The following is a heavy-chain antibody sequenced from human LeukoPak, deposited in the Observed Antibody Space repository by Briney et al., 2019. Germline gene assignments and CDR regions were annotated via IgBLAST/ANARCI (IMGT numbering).Heavy chain of an antibody. Sequence: ASVKVSCKASGYTFTSYDINWVRQATGQGLEWMGWMNPNSGNTGYAQKFQGRVTMTTDTSTSTAYMELRSLRSDDTAVYYCARVNRYYYGPGSYYKGRIYYYYMDVWGKGTTVTVSS. D-gene: IGHD3-10*01. CDR3: ARVNRYYYGPGSYYKGRIYYYYMDV. J-gene: IGHJ6*03. CDR1: GYTFTSYD. CDR2: MNPNSGNT. V-gene: IGHV1-8*01.